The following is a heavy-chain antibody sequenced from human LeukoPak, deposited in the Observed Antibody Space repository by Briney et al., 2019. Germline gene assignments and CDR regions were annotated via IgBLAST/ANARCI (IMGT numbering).Heavy chain of an antibody. CDR2: IGTAGEI. CDR1: GFTFSSYD. Sequence: PGGSLRLSCAASGFTFSSYDIHWVRQAAGKGLEWVSGIGTAGEIYYPGSVKGRFTISRENAKNSLYLQMNSLRAEDTAVYYCGSSQYYYYYMDVWGKGTTVTVSS. V-gene: IGHV3-13*01. D-gene: IGHD2-15*01. J-gene: IGHJ6*03. CDR3: GSSQYYYYYMDV.